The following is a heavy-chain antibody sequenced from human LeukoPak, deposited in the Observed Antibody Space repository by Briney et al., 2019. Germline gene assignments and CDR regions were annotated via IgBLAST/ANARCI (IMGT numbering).Heavy chain of an antibody. CDR2: INPSGGST. V-gene: IGHV1-46*01. Sequence: ASVKVSCKASGYTFTSYYMHWVRQAPGQGLEWMGIINPSGGSTSYAQKFQGRVTMTRDTSTSTVYMELSSLRSEDTAVYYCARETFVDTAMVRGYYFDCWGQGTLVTVSS. D-gene: IGHD5-18*01. CDR3: ARETFVDTAMVRGYYFDC. CDR1: GYTFTSYY. J-gene: IGHJ4*02.